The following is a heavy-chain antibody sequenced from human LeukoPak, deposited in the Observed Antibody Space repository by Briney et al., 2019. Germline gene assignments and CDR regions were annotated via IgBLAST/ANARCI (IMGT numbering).Heavy chain of an antibody. CDR1: GFTFSRYE. D-gene: IGHD6-19*01. Sequence: LAGGSLRLSCAASGFTFSRYEMNWVRQAPGKGLEWVSYISSSGSTIYYADSVKGRFTISRDNAKNSLYLEMNSLRAEDTAVYYCAKARSGWEYFQHWGQGTLVTVSS. J-gene: IGHJ1*01. V-gene: IGHV3-48*03. CDR2: ISSSGSTI. CDR3: AKARSGWEYFQH.